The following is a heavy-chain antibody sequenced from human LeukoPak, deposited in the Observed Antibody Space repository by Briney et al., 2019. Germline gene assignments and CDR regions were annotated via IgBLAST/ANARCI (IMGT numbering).Heavy chain of an antibody. D-gene: IGHD3-22*01. CDR1: GGTFSSYA. V-gene: IGHV1-69*13. Sequence: SVKVSCKASGGTFSSYAISWVRQAPGQGLEWMGGIIPIFGTANYAQKFQGRVTITADESTSTAYMELSSLRSEDTAVYYCARRTYYNDSSGYLWGQGTLVTVSS. J-gene: IGHJ4*02. CDR2: IIPIFGTA. CDR3: ARRTYYNDSSGYL.